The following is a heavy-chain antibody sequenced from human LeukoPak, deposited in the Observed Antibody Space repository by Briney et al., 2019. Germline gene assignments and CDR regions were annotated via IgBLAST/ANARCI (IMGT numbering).Heavy chain of an antibody. D-gene: IGHD3-10*01. CDR2: IIPIFGTA. J-gene: IGHJ3*02. CDR3: ARGLIGGSGSFDAFDI. V-gene: IGHV1-69*06. Sequence: SVKVSCKASGGTFSSFAISWVRQAPGQGLEWMGGIIPIFGTANYAQKFQGRVTITADKSTSTAYMELSSLRSEDTAVYYCARGLIGGSGSFDAFDIWGQGTMVTVSS. CDR1: GGTFSSFA.